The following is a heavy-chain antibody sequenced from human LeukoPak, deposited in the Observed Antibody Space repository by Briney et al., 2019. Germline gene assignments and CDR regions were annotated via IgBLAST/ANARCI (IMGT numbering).Heavy chain of an antibody. V-gene: IGHV1-2*06. Sequence: ASVMVSCKASGYTFTGYYMHWVRQAPGQGLEWMGRINPNSGGTNYAQKFQGRVTMTRDTSISTAYMELSRLRSDDTAVYYCARVNRPIVGAIFRTRDYFDYWGQGTLVTVSS. D-gene: IGHD1-26*01. CDR2: INPNSGGT. CDR1: GYTFTGYY. CDR3: ARVNRPIVGAIFRTRDYFDY. J-gene: IGHJ4*02.